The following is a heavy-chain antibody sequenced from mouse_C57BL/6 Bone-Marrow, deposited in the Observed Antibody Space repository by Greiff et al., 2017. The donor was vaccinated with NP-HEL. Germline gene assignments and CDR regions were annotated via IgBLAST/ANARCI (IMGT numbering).Heavy chain of an antibody. D-gene: IGHD2-3*01. J-gene: IGHJ2*01. Sequence: QVQLQQSGAELARPGASVKLSCKASGYTFTSYGISWVKQRTGQGLEWIGEIYPRSGNTYYNEKFKGKATLTADKSSSKAYMELRSLTSEDSAVYFCARRDDGYPYYFDYWGQGTTLTVSS. CDR3: ARRDDGYPYYFDY. CDR2: IYPRSGNT. V-gene: IGHV1-81*01. CDR1: GYTFTSYG.